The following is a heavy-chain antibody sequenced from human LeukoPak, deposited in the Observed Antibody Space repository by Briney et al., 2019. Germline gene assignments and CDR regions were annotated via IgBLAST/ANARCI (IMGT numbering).Heavy chain of an antibody. Sequence: ASVKVSCKASGYTFTSYYMHWVRQAPGQGLEWMGIINPSGGSTSYAQKFQGRVTMTRDTSTSTVYMELSSLRSEDTAVYYCARDLPDPYLGIGIPDDYWGQGTLVTVPS. V-gene: IGHV1-46*01. D-gene: IGHD7-27*01. CDR3: ARDLPDPYLGIGIPDDY. CDR1: GYTFTSYY. J-gene: IGHJ4*02. CDR2: INPSGGST.